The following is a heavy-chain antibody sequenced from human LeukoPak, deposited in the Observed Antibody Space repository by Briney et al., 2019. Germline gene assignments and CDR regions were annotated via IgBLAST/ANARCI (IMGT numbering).Heavy chain of an antibody. Sequence: SETLSLTCTVSGGSISSGGYYWSWIRQHPGKGLEWIGYIYYSGSTYYNPSLKSRVTISVDTSKNQFSLKLSSVTAADTAVYYCARGSFVVVPAAGFDYWGQGTLVTVSS. D-gene: IGHD2-2*01. CDR3: ARGSFVVVPAAGFDY. J-gene: IGHJ4*02. CDR2: IYYSGST. CDR1: GGSISSGGYY. V-gene: IGHV4-31*03.